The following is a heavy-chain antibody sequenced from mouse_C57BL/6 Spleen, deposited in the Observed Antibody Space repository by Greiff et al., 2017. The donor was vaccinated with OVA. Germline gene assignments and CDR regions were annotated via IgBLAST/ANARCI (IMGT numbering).Heavy chain of an antibody. CDR3: ATPYYYGSSLDWYFDV. CDR1: GYAFSSSW. V-gene: IGHV1-82*01. D-gene: IGHD1-1*01. J-gene: IGHJ1*03. Sequence: VQLKESGPELVKPGASVKLSCKASGYAFSSSWMNWVKQRPGKGLEWIGRIYPGDGDTNYNGKFKGKATLTADKSSSTAYMQLSSLTSEDSAVYFCATPYYYGSSLDWYFDVWGTGTTVTVSS. CDR2: IYPGDGDT.